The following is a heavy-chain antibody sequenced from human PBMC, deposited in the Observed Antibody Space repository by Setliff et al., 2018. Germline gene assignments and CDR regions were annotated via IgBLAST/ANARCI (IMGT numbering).Heavy chain of an antibody. Sequence: GPTLVNPTETLTLTCTVSGFSLSNARMGVSWIRQPPGKTLEWLAHIFSNDEKSYSASLESRLTISKDTSKSQVVLTMTNMDPADTATYYCARYYYDSSAYYPFLYWGQGMLVTVSS. CDR3: ARYYYDSSAYYPFLY. CDR1: GFSLSNARMG. CDR2: IFSNDEK. D-gene: IGHD3-22*01. J-gene: IGHJ4*02. V-gene: IGHV2-26*01.